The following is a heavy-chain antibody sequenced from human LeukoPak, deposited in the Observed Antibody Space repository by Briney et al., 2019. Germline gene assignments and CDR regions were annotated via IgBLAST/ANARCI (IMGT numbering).Heavy chain of an antibody. D-gene: IGHD6-13*01. CDR2: IWYDGSNK. J-gene: IGHJ5*02. Sequence: GRSLRLSCAASGFTFSSYGMHWVRQAPGKGLEWVAVIWYDGSNKYYADSVKGRFTISRDNSKNTLYLQMNSLRAEDTAAYYCARDGRRVAAAGTWFDPWGQGTLVTVSS. CDR1: GFTFSSYG. CDR3: ARDGRRVAAAGTWFDP. V-gene: IGHV3-33*01.